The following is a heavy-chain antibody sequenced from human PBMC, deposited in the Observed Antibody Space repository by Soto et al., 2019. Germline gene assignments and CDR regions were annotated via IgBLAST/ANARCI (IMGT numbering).Heavy chain of an antibody. J-gene: IGHJ4*02. CDR1: GGSISSYS. CDR2: IHYNGNT. CDR3: ASGRGPQSDF. Sequence: ASEIMSLTCTVSGGSISSYSWSWIRQPPGKGLEWIGNIHYNGNTKYSPSLKSRVTISVDTSKNQFFLSLKSVTVADTAVYYCASGRGPQSDFWGRGTLVTVSS. V-gene: IGHV4-59*03.